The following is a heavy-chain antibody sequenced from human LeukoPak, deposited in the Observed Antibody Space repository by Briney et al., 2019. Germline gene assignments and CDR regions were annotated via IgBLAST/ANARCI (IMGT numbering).Heavy chain of an antibody. CDR3: ATSRGYSSSWYQDYYYYYMDV. V-gene: IGHV3-74*01. J-gene: IGHJ6*03. CDR2: INSDGSST. CDR1: GFTFSSYW. Sequence: PGGSLRLSCAASGFTFSSYWMHWVRQAPGKGLVWVSRINSDGSSTSYADSVKGRFTISRDNSKNTLYLQMNSLRAEDTAVYYCATSRGYSSSWYQDYYYYYMDVWGKGTTVTISS. D-gene: IGHD6-13*01.